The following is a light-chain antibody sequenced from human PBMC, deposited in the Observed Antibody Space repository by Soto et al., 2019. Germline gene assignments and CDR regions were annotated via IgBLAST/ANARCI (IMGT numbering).Light chain of an antibody. CDR1: QSVTSPF. V-gene: IGKV3-20*01. J-gene: IGKJ1*01. CDR2: STS. Sequence: EIVLTQSPGTLSLSPGERATLSCRASQSVTSPFLAWYQQKPGQPPRPLIYSTSGRATGIPDRFSGSGSGTDFTLTISSLDPEDSAVYYCQQYGSSPRTFGQGTKVEV. CDR3: QQYGSSPRT.